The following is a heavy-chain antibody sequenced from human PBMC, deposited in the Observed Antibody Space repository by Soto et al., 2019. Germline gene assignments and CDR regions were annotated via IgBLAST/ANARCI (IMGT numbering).Heavy chain of an antibody. Sequence: QVQLVQSGAEVKKPGSSVKVSCKASGGTFSSYTISWVRQAPGQGLEWMGRIIPILGIANYAQKFQGRVTXTXAKSKSTDYMEVSSLRSEDTAVYYCARVGGSDSTDYWGQGTLFTVSS. D-gene: IGHD1-26*01. CDR2: IIPILGIA. V-gene: IGHV1-69*02. CDR1: GGTFSSYT. CDR3: ARVGGSDSTDY. J-gene: IGHJ4*02.